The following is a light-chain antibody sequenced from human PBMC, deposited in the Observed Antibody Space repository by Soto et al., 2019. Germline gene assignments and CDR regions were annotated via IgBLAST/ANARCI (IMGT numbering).Light chain of an antibody. CDR2: GNS. Sequence: QSALAQPPSVSGAPGQKVTISCTGSSSNIGAGYDLHWYQQLPGTAPKLLLYGNSNRPSGVPDRFSGSKSGTSASLAITGLQAEDEADYYCQSYDSSLSAYVFGTGTKV. J-gene: IGLJ1*01. V-gene: IGLV1-40*01. CDR1: SSNIGAGYD. CDR3: QSYDSSLSAYV.